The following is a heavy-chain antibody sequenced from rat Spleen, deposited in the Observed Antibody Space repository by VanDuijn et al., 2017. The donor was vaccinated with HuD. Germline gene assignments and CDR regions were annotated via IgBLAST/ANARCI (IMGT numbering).Heavy chain of an antibody. D-gene: IGHD1-4*01. CDR3: ARHELPGYNWFAY. CDR1: GFTFNSYW. V-gene: IGHV5-31*01. CDR2: ISNARGIT. J-gene: IGHJ2*01. Sequence: EVQLVESGGGLVQPGTSLKLSCVASGFTFNSYWMSWVRQVPGKGLEWVASISNARGITYYADPVKGRFTISRDNAKSTLDLQMDSLRSEETATYYCARHELPGYNWFAYLGQGVMVTVSS.